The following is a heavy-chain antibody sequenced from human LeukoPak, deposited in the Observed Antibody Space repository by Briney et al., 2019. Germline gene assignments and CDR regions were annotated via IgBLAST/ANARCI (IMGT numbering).Heavy chain of an antibody. CDR1: GFTFSSYA. CDR3: AKNKVGYPPGGYYYYGMDV. V-gene: IGHV3-23*01. CDR2: ISGSGGST. D-gene: IGHD5-12*01. J-gene: IGHJ6*02. Sequence: PGGSLRLSCAASGFTFSSYAMSWVRQAPGKGLEWVSAISGSGGSTYYADSVKGRFTISRDDSKNTLYLQMNSLRAEDTAVYYCAKNKVGYPPGGYYYYGMDVWGQGTTVTVSS.